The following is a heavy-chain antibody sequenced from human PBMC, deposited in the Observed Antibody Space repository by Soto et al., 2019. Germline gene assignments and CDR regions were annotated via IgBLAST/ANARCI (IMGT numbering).Heavy chain of an antibody. V-gene: IGHV5-51*01. J-gene: IGHJ5*02. CDR2: IYPGDSDT. CDR1: GYSFTSYW. CDR3: ARHRFGELYMLDLDP. D-gene: IGHD3-16*01. Sequence: GESLKISCKGSGYSFTSYWIGWVRQMPGKGLEWMGIIYPGDSDTRYSPSFQGQVTISADKSISTAYLQWSSLKASDTAMYYCARHRFGELYMLDLDPWGQGTLATVSS.